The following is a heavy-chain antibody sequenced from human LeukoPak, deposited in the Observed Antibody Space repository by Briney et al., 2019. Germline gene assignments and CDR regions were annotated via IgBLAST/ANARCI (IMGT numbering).Heavy chain of an antibody. J-gene: IGHJ4*02. Sequence: ASVKVSCKAAGYTFSIYGATWVRQAPGQGLEWVAWISAYNGNTNYAQKFQGRVTMTTDTPTSTAYMERRSLRSDAAAVYYGARGGYSYGYMGSFDYWGQGTLVTVSS. D-gene: IGHD5-18*01. CDR3: ARGGYSYGYMGSFDY. CDR2: ISAYNGNT. CDR1: GYTFSIYG. V-gene: IGHV1-18*01.